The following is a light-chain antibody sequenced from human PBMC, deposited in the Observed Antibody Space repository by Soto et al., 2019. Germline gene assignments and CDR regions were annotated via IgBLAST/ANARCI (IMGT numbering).Light chain of an antibody. CDR1: QGVGST. V-gene: IGKV3-15*01. J-gene: IGKJ4*01. Sequence: ELVLTQSPATLSVSPGERATLSCRASQGVGSTLAWYQQAPGQAPRLLIYDASTRATGIPARFSGDGSGTEFTLTISSLQSDDIAVYYCQRYKTWPLSFGGGTRVEI. CDR3: QRYKTWPLS. CDR2: DAS.